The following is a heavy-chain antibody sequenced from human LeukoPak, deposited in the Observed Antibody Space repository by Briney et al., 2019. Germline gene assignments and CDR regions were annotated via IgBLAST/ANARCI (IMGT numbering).Heavy chain of an antibody. V-gene: IGHV3-48*03. CDR2: ISSSGSTI. J-gene: IGHJ6*03. Sequence: GGSLRLSCVASEFTFSTYEMNWVRRAPGKGLEWVSYISSSGSTIYYADSVKGRFTISRDNAKNSLYLQMNSLRAEDTAVYYCARGGGYYYYYYMDVWGKGTTVTVSS. CDR1: EFTFSTYE. CDR3: ARGGGYYYYYYMDV.